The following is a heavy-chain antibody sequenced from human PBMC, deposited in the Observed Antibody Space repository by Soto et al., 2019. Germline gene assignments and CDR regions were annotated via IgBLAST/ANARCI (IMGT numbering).Heavy chain of an antibody. CDR3: ARDVRLITMVRGVIIPFDY. V-gene: IGHV1-18*01. CDR2: ISAYNGNT. D-gene: IGHD3-10*01. J-gene: IGHJ4*02. CDR1: CYTFTSYG. Sequence: SVEVSFKASCYTFTSYGISWVRQAPGQGLEWMGWISAYNGNTNYAQKLQGRVTMTTDTSTSTAYMELRSLRSDDTAVYYCARDVRLITMVRGVIIPFDYWGQGTLVTVSS.